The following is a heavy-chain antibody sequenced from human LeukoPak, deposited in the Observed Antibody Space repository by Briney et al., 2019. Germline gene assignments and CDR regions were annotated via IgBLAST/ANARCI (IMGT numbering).Heavy chain of an antibody. V-gene: IGHV3-73*01. CDR3: RLPYYYGSGSSYGMDV. CDR2: IRSKANSYAT. Sequence: PGGSLRLSCAASGFTSSGSAMHWVRQASGKGLEWVGRIRSKANSYATAYAASVKGRFTISRDDSKNTAYLQMNSLKTEDTAVYYCRLPYYYGSGSSYGMDVWGQGTTVTVSS. CDR1: GFTSSGSA. J-gene: IGHJ6*02. D-gene: IGHD3-10*01.